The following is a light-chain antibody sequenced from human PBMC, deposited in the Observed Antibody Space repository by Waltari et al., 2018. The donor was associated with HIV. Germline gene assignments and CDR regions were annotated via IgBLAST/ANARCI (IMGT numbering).Light chain of an antibody. CDR2: AVH. J-gene: IGLJ2*01. V-gene: IGLV2-23*02. CDR3: QSFDSSLTTSGVI. CDR1: ASDVGGYDL. Sequence: QSALTQPASVSGSPGQSITLSCTGTASDVGGYDLVSWFQQLPGKAPQLIIYAVHKRPSGVSDRFSASKSANTASLTISGLQAEDEAHYYCQSFDSSLTTSGVIFGGGTKLTVL.